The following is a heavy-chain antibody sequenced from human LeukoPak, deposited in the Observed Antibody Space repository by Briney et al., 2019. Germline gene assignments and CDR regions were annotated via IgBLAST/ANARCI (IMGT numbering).Heavy chain of an antibody. J-gene: IGHJ4*02. V-gene: IGHV3-23*01. CDR2: ISGSGGSA. CDR1: GFTFSTYA. Sequence: GGSLRLSCAASGFTFSTYAMTWVRQAPGKGLEGVSDISGSGGSAYYADSVKGRFTISGDNSKSTLYLQMNSLRAEDTAVYSCAKEVRSSSGWYSDYWGQGTLVTVSS. CDR3: AKEVRSSSGWYSDY. D-gene: IGHD6-19*01.